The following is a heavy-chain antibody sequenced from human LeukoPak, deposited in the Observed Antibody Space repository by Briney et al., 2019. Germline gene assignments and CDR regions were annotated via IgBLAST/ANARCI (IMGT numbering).Heavy chain of an antibody. CDR3: ATQTSSEAFEI. CDR1: GFAFRTYW. D-gene: IGHD2-2*01. V-gene: IGHV3-7*05. Sequence: GGSLTLSCVASGFAFRTYWMSWVRQAPGKGLDWVANIKPDGSDKKFVDSVKCRFAISRDNAKQSLYLQMNSLRVEDTAVYYCATQTSSEAFEIWGQGTMVTVSS. CDR2: IKPDGSDK. J-gene: IGHJ3*02.